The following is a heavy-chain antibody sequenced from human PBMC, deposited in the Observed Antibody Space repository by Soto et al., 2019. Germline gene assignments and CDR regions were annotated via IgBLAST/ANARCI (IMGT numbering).Heavy chain of an antibody. CDR3: ARRGGAAVDY. CDR2: IYYSGRP. Sequence: QVQLQESGPGLVKPSETLSLTCTVSGGSISSYYWSWILQPPGKGLEWIGYIYYSGRPNYNPSLQGRLTISVDTSKNQFSLKLSSVSAADTAVYYCARRGGAAVDYWGQGNLVTVSS. V-gene: IGHV4-59*08. D-gene: IGHD3-16*01. J-gene: IGHJ4*02. CDR1: GGSISSYY.